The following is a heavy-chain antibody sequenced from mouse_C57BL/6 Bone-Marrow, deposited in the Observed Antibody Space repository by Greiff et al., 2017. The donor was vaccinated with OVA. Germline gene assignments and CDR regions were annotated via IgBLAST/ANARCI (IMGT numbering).Heavy chain of an antibody. D-gene: IGHD2-3*01. V-gene: IGHV1-76*01. Sequence: VQLQESGAELVRPGASVKLSCKASGYTFTDYYINWVKQRPGQGLEWIARIYPGSGNTYYNEKFKGKATLTAEKSSSTAYMQLSSLTSEDSAVYFCARFDGYYDDVWGTGTTVTVSS. J-gene: IGHJ1*03. CDR2: IYPGSGNT. CDR1: GYTFTDYY. CDR3: ARFDGYYDDV.